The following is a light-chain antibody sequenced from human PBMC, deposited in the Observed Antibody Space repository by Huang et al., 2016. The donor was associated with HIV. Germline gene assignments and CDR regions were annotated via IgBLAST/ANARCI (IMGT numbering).Light chain of an antibody. Sequence: EIVLTQSPATLSLSPGERVTLSCRASQSVSDYLAWYQHKRGQAPRLLSYDASNRATGIPARFSGSGSGTDFTLTISSLEPEDFAVYYCQQRRNSITFGQGTRLEIK. V-gene: IGKV3-11*01. CDR2: DAS. CDR3: QQRRNSIT. J-gene: IGKJ5*01. CDR1: QSVSDY.